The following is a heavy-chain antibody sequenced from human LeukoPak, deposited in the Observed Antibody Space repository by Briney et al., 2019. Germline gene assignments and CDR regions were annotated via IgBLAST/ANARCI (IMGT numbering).Heavy chain of an antibody. CDR3: AKDTSIGRYCTNGVCSPFDY. J-gene: IGHJ4*02. CDR1: GFTFSSYA. V-gene: IGHV3-23*01. CDR2: ISDTGATT. Sequence: QPGGPLRVSCADSGFTFSSYAMSWVRQAPGKGLGWVSAISDTGATTYHADSVKGRFTISRDNSRSTLYLQMNSLRAEDTALHYCAKDTSIGRYCTNGVCSPFDYWGQGTLVTVSS. D-gene: IGHD2-8*01.